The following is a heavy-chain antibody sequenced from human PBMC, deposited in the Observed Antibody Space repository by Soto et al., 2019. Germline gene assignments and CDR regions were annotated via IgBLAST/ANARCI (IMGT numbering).Heavy chain of an antibody. V-gene: IGHV3-33*01. CDR1: GFTFSSYG. J-gene: IGHJ6*03. D-gene: IGHD3-10*01. Sequence: GGSLRLSCAASGFTFSSYGMHWVRQAPGKGLEWVAVIWYDGSNKYYADSVKGRFTISRDNSKNTLYLQMNSLRAEDTAVYYCAREGVLLWFGELSKSMDVWGKGTTVTVS. CDR2: IWYDGSNK. CDR3: AREGVLLWFGELSKSMDV.